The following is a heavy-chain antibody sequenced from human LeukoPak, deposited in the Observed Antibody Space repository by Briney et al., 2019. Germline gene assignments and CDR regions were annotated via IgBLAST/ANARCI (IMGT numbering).Heavy chain of an antibody. CDR1: GYTFTTYD. J-gene: IGHJ5*02. CDR3: ARGRGSGHKENWFDP. Sequence: ASVKVSCKASGYTFTTYDINWVRQATGQGLEWMGWMNPNSGNTGYAQKFQGRVTMTRNTSITTAYMELSSLRSEDTDVYYCARGRGSGHKENWFDPWGQGTLVTVSS. D-gene: IGHD6-19*01. V-gene: IGHV1-8*01. CDR2: MNPNSGNT.